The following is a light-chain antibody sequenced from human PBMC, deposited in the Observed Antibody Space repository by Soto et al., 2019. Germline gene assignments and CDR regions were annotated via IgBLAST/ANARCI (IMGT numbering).Light chain of an antibody. CDR2: DVT. CDR1: SSDFGTYNY. V-gene: IGLV2-14*01. J-gene: IGLJ1*01. Sequence: QSALTQPASVSGSPGQSITISCTGTSSDFGTYNYVSWYQQHPGKAPKLMIYDVTNRPSGVSNRFSGSYSANTASLTISGLLAEDEADYYCCSSSTTGIVFGGGTKVTVL. CDR3: CSSSTTGIV.